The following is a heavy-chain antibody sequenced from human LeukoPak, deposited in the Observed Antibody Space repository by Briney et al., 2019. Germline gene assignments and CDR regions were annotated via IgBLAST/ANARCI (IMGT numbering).Heavy chain of an antibody. CDR3: ARVGTGDYYYHMDV. D-gene: IGHD6-13*01. Sequence: SGGSLRLSCAASGFTLDVYGMSWVRQAPGKGLEWVSGINWNGGSTGYADSVKGRFTISRDNAKNSLYLQMNSLRAEDTALYYCARVGTGDYYYHMDVWGKGTTVTVSS. CDR1: GFTLDVYG. V-gene: IGHV3-20*04. CDR2: INWNGGST. J-gene: IGHJ6*03.